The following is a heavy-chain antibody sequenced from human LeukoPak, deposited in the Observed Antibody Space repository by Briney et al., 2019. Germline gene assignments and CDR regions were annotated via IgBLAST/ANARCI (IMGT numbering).Heavy chain of an antibody. D-gene: IGHD3-10*01. CDR3: VRGSSGTVVRGVSWAWFDP. V-gene: IGHV3-48*03. J-gene: IGHJ5*02. CDR2: ISSSGSTK. Sequence: GGSLRLSCAVSGFTFSSYEMNWARQAPGKGLEWVAYISSSGSTKYYADSVKGRFTISRDSAKNSLYLQMNSLRAEDTAVYYCVRGSSGTVVRGVSWAWFDPRGQGTLVSVSS. CDR1: GFTFSSYE.